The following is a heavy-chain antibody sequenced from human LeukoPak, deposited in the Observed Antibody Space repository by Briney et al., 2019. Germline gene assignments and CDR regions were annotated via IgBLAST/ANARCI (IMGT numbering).Heavy chain of an antibody. CDR2: IYYSGST. D-gene: IGHD3-22*01. Sequence: TSSETLSLTCTVSGGSISSGSYYWSWIRQPAGKGLEWIGYIYYSGSTYYNPSLKSRVTISVDTSKNQFSLKLSSVTAADTAVYYCARAGYYYDSSGYRWGQGTLVTVSS. CDR1: GGSISSGSYY. V-gene: IGHV4-30-4*08. J-gene: IGHJ4*02. CDR3: ARAGYYYDSSGYR.